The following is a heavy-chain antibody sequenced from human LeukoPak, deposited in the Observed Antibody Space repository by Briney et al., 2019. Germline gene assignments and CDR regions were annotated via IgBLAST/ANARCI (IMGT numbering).Heavy chain of an antibody. V-gene: IGHV1-69*06. D-gene: IGHD3-9*01. CDR3: ARAHYDILSGYYLFEY. CDR2: IIPIFGTA. CDR1: GGTFSSYA. Sequence: SVKVSCKAPGGTFSSYAISWVRQAPGQGLEWMGGIIPIFGTANYAQKFQGRVTITADKSTSTAYMELSSLRSEDTAVYYCARAHYDILSGYYLFEYWGQGTLVTVSS. J-gene: IGHJ4*02.